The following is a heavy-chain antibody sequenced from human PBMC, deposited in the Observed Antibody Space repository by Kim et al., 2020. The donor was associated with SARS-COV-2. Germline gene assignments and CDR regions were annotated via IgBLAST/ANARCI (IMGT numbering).Heavy chain of an antibody. CDR3: ARSRGYCTGGVCHALDY. V-gene: IGHV3-30*04. CDR1: GFTFSSYA. CDR2: ISYDGSNK. J-gene: IGHJ4*02. Sequence: GGSLRLSCAASGFTFSSYAMHWVRQAPGKGLEWVAVISYDGSNKYYVDSVKGRFTISRDNSKNTLYLQMNSLRAEDTAVYYCARSRGYCTGGVCHALDYWGQGTLVTVSS. D-gene: IGHD2-8*02.